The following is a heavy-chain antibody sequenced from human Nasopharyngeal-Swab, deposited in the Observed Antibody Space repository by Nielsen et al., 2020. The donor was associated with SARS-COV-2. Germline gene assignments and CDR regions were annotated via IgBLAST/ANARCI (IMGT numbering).Heavy chain of an antibody. CDR3: ARARYWLAASGPFFDY. CDR1: GFTFRSYD. Sequence: GESLKISCAASGFTFRSYDMHWVRQGTGKGLEWVSAIGNAGGTYYPGSVKGRFTISRENAKNSLYLQMNSLRAEDTAVYYCARARYWLAASGPFFDYWGQGTLVTVSS. V-gene: IGHV3-13*01. CDR2: IGNAGGT. J-gene: IGHJ4*02. D-gene: IGHD6-13*01.